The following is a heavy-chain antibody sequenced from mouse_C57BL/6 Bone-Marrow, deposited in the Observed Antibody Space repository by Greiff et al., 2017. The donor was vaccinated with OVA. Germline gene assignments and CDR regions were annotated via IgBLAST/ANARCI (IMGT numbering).Heavy chain of an antibody. J-gene: IGHJ4*01. CDR1: GYTFTDYE. D-gene: IGHD2-2*01. V-gene: IGHV1-15*01. CDR3: TREALGYGYGGGYYAMDY. CDR2: IDPETGGT. Sequence: QVQLKESGAELVRPGASVTLSCKASGYTFTDYEMHWVKQTPVHGLEWIGAIDPETGGTAYNQKFKGKAILTADKSSSTAYMELRSLTSEDSAVYYCTREALGYGYGGGYYAMDYWGQGTSVTVSS.